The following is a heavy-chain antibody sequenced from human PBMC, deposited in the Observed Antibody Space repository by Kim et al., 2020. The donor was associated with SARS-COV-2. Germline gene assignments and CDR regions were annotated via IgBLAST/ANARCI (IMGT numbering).Heavy chain of an antibody. V-gene: IGHV4-34*01. Sequence: SETLSLTCAVYGGSFSGYYWSWICQPPGKGLEWIGEINHSGSTNYNPSLKSRVTISVDTSKNQFSLKLSSVTAADTAVYYCAGAIGGSGSYYKRGYFDYWGQGTLVTVSS. CDR2: INHSGST. CDR1: GGSFSGYY. D-gene: IGHD3-10*01. CDR3: AGAIGGSGSYYKRGYFDY. J-gene: IGHJ4*02.